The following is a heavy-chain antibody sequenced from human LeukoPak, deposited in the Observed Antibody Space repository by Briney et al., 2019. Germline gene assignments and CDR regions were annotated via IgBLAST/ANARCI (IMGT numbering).Heavy chain of an antibody. D-gene: IGHD2/OR15-2a*01. Sequence: GGSLRLSCAASGFTFSSYWMSWVRQAPGKGLEWVSGISVSGATTYYPESVEGRFTISRDNSKNTLYLQVSSLGVDDTAVYYCATGRMSPFDHWGQGTLVTVSS. CDR1: GFTFSSYW. V-gene: IGHV3-23*01. CDR2: ISVSGATT. CDR3: ATGRMSPFDH. J-gene: IGHJ4*02.